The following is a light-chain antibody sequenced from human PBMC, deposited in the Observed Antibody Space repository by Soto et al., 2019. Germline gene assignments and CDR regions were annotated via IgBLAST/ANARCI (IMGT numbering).Light chain of an antibody. CDR2: EGN. Sequence: QSALTQPASVSGSPGQSITISCTYNRVSFYQQHTGKSPKLMIYEGNKRASGVSNRCSGSKSGNTASLTISGLQAEDEADYYCCSYAGPRVVFGRGTKLTVL. CDR1: NR. V-gene: IGLV2-23*01. CDR3: CSYAGPRVV. J-gene: IGLJ2*01.